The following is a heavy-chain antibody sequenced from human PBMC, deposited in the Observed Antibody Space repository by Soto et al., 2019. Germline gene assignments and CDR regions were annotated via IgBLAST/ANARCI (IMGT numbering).Heavy chain of an antibody. CDR2: VIPIFGTA. J-gene: IGHJ4*02. V-gene: IGHV1-69*01. CDR3: ASSYCTNGVCYTGQADY. CDR1: GGTFSSYA. Sequence: QVQLVQSGAEVKKPGSSVKVSCKASGGTFSSYAISWVRQAPGQGLEWMGGVIPIFGTANYAQKFQGRVTVTADESTSTAYMELSSLRSEDTAVYYCASSYCTNGVCYTGQADYWGQGTLVTVSS. D-gene: IGHD2-8*01.